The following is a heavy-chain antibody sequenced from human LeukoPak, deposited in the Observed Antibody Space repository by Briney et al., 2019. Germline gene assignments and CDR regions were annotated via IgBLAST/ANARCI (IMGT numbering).Heavy chain of an antibody. CDR1: GGSISSGNYY. V-gene: IGHV4-61*09. Sequence: SSETLSLTCTVSGGSISSGNYYWSWIRQPAGKGLEWIGHIYISGSTNYNPSLMSRVTISLDTSKNQFSLKLSSVTAADTAVYYCARGRTYGSGSYDWGKGTTVTISS. D-gene: IGHD3-10*01. CDR3: ARGRTYGSGSYD. CDR2: IYISGST. J-gene: IGHJ6*04.